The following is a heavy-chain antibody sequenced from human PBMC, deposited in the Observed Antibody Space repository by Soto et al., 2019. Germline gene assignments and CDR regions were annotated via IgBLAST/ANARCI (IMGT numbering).Heavy chain of an antibody. CDR3: PRAGEVTTTGDDY. V-gene: IGHV4-30-2*01. Sequence: QLQLQESGSGLVKPSQTLSLTCAVSGGSINTATHSWSWIRQPPGKGLEWIGYIYHSGSTYYNPCVKSRVPIQIDKSNNQFARRLSSVTAADTAVYYCPRAGEVTTTGDDYWGQGILVTVSS. J-gene: IGHJ4*02. D-gene: IGHD4-4*01. CDR2: IYHSGST. CDR1: GGSINTATHS.